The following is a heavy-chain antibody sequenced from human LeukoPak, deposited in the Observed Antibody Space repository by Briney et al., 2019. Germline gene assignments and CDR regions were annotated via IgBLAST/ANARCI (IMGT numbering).Heavy chain of an antibody. CDR3: ARLPQWGGTYHFDY. CDR1: GYSFTTYW. Sequence: HGESLKISCKASGYSFTTYWIGWVRQMPGKGLEWMGLIYPGDSDTRYSPSFEGQVTISADKSISTAYLQWSSLKASDTAMYYCARLPQWGGTYHFDYWGQGTLVTVSS. CDR2: IYPGDSDT. J-gene: IGHJ4*02. D-gene: IGHD1-26*01. V-gene: IGHV5-51*01.